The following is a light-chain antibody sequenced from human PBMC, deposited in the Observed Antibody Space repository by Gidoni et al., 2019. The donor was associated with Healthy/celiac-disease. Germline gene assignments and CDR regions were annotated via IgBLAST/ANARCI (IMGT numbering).Light chain of an antibody. Sequence: QTVVTHEPSFPVSHGGTVTLTCGLSSSSAATSYYPSWYQQTPGQAPRTLIYSTNTRSSGVPDRFSGSSIGNKAALTITGAQADDESDYYCVLYMGSGISVFGGGTKLTVL. CDR2: STN. J-gene: IGLJ2*01. CDR3: VLYMGSGISV. V-gene: IGLV8-61*01. CDR1: SSSAATSYY.